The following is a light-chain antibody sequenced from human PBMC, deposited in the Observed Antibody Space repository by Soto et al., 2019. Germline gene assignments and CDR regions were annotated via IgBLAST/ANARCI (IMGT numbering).Light chain of an antibody. Sequence: QSALTQPPSASGTPGQGVTISCSASTSNIGDNTVGWYQHLPGSAPKVLIYVNDQRPSGVPDRFSGSRSGTSASLTISGLQSEDEADYYCESWDDSLNGHVFGTGNKVTVL. J-gene: IGLJ1*01. CDR2: VND. V-gene: IGLV1-44*01. CDR3: ESWDDSLNGHV. CDR1: TSNIGDNT.